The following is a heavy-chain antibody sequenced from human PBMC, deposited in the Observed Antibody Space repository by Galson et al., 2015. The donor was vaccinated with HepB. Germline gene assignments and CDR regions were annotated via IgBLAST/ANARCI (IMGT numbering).Heavy chain of an antibody. Sequence: SVKVSCKASGGTFSRHTISWLRQAPGQGLEWMGGIIPIFGSGNYAQKFRGRVTITADESKSTTYMELSSLRSGDTAVYYCARQYDTSGYYPYWGQGTLVTVSS. CDR1: GGTFSRHT. D-gene: IGHD3-22*01. CDR2: IIPIFGSG. J-gene: IGHJ4*02. CDR3: ARQYDTSGYYPY. V-gene: IGHV1-69*13.